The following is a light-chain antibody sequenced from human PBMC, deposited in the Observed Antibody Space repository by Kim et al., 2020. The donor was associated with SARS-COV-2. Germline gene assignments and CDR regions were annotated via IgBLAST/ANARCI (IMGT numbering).Light chain of an antibody. V-gene: IGKV1-12*01. J-gene: IGKJ4*01. Sequence: ASVGDRVTITRRASQGISSRLAWYQQKPGKAPNLLIYAAASLESGVPSRFSGSGSGTDFTITISSLQPEDFATYYCQQANSLPLTFGGGTKVDIK. CDR3: QQANSLPLT. CDR1: QGISSR. CDR2: AAA.